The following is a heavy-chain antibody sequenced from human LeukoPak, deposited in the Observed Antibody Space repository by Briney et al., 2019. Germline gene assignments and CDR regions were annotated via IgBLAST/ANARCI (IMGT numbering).Heavy chain of an antibody. CDR1: GYTFTSYG. J-gene: IGHJ5*02. D-gene: IGHD2-21*02. CDR2: ISAYNGNT. Sequence: ASVKVSCKASGYTFTSYGISWVRQAPGQGLEWMGWISAYNGNTNYAQKLQGRVTMTTDTSTSTAYMELRSLRSDDTAVYYCARGFLPLLVFVGFDPWGQGTLVTVSS. V-gene: IGHV1-18*01. CDR3: ARGFLPLLVFVGFDP.